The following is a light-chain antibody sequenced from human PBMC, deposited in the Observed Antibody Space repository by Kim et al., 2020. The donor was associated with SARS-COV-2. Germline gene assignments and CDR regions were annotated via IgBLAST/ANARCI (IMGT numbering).Light chain of an antibody. Sequence: SSELTQDPAVSVALGQTVRITCQGDSLRTYYASWYQQKPGQAPVLVIYGKNNRPSGIPDRFSGSSSGNTASLTITGAQAADVADYYCNSRDSRGNHPFG. CDR3: NSRDSRGNHP. CDR1: SLRTYY. CDR2: GKN. J-gene: IGLJ2*01. V-gene: IGLV3-19*01.